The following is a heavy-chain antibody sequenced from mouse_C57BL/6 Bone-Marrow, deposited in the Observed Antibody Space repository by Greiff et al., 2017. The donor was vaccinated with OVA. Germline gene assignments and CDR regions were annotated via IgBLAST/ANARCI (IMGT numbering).Heavy chain of an antibody. CDR1: GYAFSSYW. J-gene: IGHJ1*03. CDR2: IYPGDGDT. V-gene: IGHV1-80*01. D-gene: IGHD1-1*01. Sequence: QVQLQQSGAELVKPGASVKISCKASGYAFSSYWMNWVKQRPGTGLEWIGQIYPGDGDTNYNGKFKGKATLTADKSSSTAYMQLSSLTSEDSAVYFCARWIFHYYGSTPYWYFDVWGTGTTVTVSS. CDR3: ARWIFHYYGSTPYWYFDV.